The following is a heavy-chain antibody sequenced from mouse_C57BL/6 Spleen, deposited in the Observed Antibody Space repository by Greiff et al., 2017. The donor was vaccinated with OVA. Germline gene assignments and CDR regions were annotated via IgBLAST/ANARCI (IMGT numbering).Heavy chain of an antibody. V-gene: IGHV1-69*01. CDR2: IDPSDSYT. CDR1: GYTFTSYW. CDR3: ARRDGYYLHYFDY. Sequence: QVQLQQPGAELVMPGASVKLSCKASGYTFTSYWMHWVKQRPGQGLEWIGKIDPSDSYTNYNQKFKGKSTLTVDKSSSTAYMQLSSLTSEDSAVYYCARRDGYYLHYFDYWGQGTTLTVSS. J-gene: IGHJ2*01. D-gene: IGHD2-3*01.